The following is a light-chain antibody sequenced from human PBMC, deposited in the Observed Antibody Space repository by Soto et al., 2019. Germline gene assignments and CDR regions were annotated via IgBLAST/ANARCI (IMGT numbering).Light chain of an antibody. J-gene: IGKJ1*01. CDR2: SAS. CDR1: KSVSSSY. CDR3: QQYGGSLTWT. Sequence: EILLTQSPGALSLSPGERATVWCRETKSVSSSYLAWYQQKPGQAPRLLIYSASSRATGIPDRFSVSGSGTDFTLTISRLEPEDFAVYYCQQYGGSLTWTFGQGTKVDIK. V-gene: IGKV3-20*01.